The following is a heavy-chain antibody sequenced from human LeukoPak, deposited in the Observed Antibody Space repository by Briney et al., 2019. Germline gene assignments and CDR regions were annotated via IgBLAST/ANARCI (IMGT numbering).Heavy chain of an antibody. CDR1: GGSISSSSYY. J-gene: IGHJ5*02. CDR2: IYYSGST. Sequence: SETLSLTCTVSGGSISSSSYYWGWIRQPPGKGLEWLGSIYYSGSTYYNPSLKSRVTISVDTSKNQFSLKMSSVTAADQAVYYCARRTVLGWFAPWGQGTLVTVSS. D-gene: IGHD2-15*01. CDR3: ARRTVLGWFAP. V-gene: IGHV4-39*07.